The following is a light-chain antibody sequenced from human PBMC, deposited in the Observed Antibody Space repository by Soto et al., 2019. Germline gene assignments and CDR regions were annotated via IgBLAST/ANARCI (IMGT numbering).Light chain of an antibody. CDR1: QGISSY. V-gene: IGKV1-8*01. J-gene: IGKJ3*01. CDR3: QQYYSYPRVT. Sequence: AIRMTQSPSSFSASTGDRVTITCRASQGISSYLAWYQQKPGKAPKLLIYAASTLQSGVPSRFSGSGSGTDFTLTNSCLQSEDFATYSCQQYYSYPRVTFGPGTKVDIK. CDR2: AAS.